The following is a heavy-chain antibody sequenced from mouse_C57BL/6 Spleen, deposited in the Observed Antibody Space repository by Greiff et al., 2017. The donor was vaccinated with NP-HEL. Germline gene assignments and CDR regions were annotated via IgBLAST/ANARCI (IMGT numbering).Heavy chain of an antibody. Sequence: EVMLVESGGGLVKPGGSLKLSCAASGFTFSSYAMSWVRQTPEKRLEWVATISDGGSYTYYPDNVKGRFTISRDNAKNNLYLQMSHLKSEDTAMYYCARDVGAYYYAMDYWGQGTSVTVSS. V-gene: IGHV5-4*01. CDR3: ARDVGAYYYAMDY. CDR1: GFTFSSYA. J-gene: IGHJ4*01. CDR2: ISDGGSYT.